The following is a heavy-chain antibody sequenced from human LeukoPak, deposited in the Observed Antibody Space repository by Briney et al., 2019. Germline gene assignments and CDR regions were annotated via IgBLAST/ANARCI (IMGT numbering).Heavy chain of an antibody. CDR1: GGSISSGSYY. CDR2: IYTSGST. V-gene: IGHV4-61*02. Sequence: SETLSLTCTVSGGSISSGSYYWSWIRQPAGKGLEWIGRIYTSGSTNYNPSLKSRVTMSVDTSKNQFSLKLSSVTAADTAVYYCAKLGTGNWFDPWGQGTLVTVSS. CDR3: AKLGTGNWFDP. J-gene: IGHJ5*02. D-gene: IGHD7-27*01.